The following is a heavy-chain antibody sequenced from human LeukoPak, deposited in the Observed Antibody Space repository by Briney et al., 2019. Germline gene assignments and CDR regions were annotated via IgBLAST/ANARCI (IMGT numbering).Heavy chain of an antibody. D-gene: IGHD3-10*01. CDR1: GFTDSSNY. CDR2: IYSGGST. CDR3: ARVDYGSGSYFDY. V-gene: IGHV3-53*01. Sequence: AGGSLRLSCAASGFTDSSNYMSWVRRAPGKGLEWVSVIYSGGSTDYADSVKGRFAISRDNSKNMLYLQFNSLRAEDTAVYYCARVDYGSGSYFDYWGQGTLVTVSS. J-gene: IGHJ4*02.